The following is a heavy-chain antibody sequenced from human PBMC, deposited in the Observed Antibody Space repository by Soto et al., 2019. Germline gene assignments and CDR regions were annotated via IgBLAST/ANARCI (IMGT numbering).Heavy chain of an antibody. CDR1: GSTFSSYD. Sequence: EVQLVESGGGLVQPGGSLRLSCAASGSTFSSYDMHWVRQVTGKGLEWVSAIGTGDDTYYAGSVKGRFTISREDTKNSLYLQMNSLRAEDTAVYYCAKERITAATWDALDVWGQGTMVTVSS. D-gene: IGHD1-20*01. V-gene: IGHV3-13*01. CDR2: IGTGDDT. CDR3: AKERITAATWDALDV. J-gene: IGHJ3*01.